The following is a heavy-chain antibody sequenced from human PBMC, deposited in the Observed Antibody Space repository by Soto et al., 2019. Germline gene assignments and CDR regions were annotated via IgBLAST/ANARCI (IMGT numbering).Heavy chain of an antibody. CDR2: IIPILGIA. J-gene: IGHJ4*02. Sequence: ASVKVSCKASGGTFSSYTISWVRQAPGQGLEWMGRIIPILGIANYAQKFQGRVTITADKSTSTDYMELSSLRSEDTAVYYCAREPRDSSSWYDFDYWGQGTLVTVSS. CDR1: GGTFSSYT. V-gene: IGHV1-69*04. CDR3: AREPRDSSSWYDFDY. D-gene: IGHD6-13*01.